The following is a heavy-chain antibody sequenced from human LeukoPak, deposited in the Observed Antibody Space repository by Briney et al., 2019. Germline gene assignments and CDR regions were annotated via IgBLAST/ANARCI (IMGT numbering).Heavy chain of an antibody. Sequence: SETLSLTCTVSGGSVSSDSYYWSWIRQPTGKGLEWIAYIYYSGSTNYNPSLKSRVTISVDTSKNQFSLKLSSVTAAQTAVYYCARTELELRREGYNFPLPHFDYWGQGTPVTVSS. CDR3: ARTELELRREGYNFPLPHFDY. CDR2: IYYSGST. J-gene: IGHJ4*02. V-gene: IGHV4-61*01. D-gene: IGHD5-24*01. CDR1: GGSVSSDSYY.